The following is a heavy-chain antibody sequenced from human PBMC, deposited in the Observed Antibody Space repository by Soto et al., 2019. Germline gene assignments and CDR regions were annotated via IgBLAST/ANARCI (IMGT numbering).Heavy chain of an antibody. Sequence: GGSLRLSCAASGFTFSRYTMNWVRQTPGRGLEWVSSIIGSDGSTFYTDAVKGRFTISRDKSKNTLYLQMNSLRADDTAVYYCTKDKWPDGVWDFDYWGQGTLVTVSS. CDR2: IIGSDGST. CDR1: GFTFSRYT. CDR3: TKDKWPDGVWDFDY. V-gene: IGHV3-23*01. D-gene: IGHD4-17*01. J-gene: IGHJ4*02.